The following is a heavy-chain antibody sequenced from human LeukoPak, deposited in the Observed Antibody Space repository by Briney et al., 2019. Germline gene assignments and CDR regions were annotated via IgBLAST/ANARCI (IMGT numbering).Heavy chain of an antibody. V-gene: IGHV1-69*05. CDR3: ARSLTPWDSSGSKGDY. D-gene: IGHD3-22*01. CDR1: GGTFSSYA. J-gene: IGHJ4*02. CDR2: IIPIFGTA. Sequence: SVKVSCKASGGTFSSYAISWVRQAPGQGLEWMGGIIPIFGTANYAQKFQGRVTITTDESTSTAYMELSSLRSEDTAVYYCARSLTPWDSSGSKGDYWGQGTLVTVSS.